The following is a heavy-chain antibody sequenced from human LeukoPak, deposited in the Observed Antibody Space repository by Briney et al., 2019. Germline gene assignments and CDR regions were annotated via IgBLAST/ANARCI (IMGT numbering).Heavy chain of an antibody. V-gene: IGHV1-2*02. CDR2: INPNSGGT. D-gene: IGHD6-19*01. CDR1: GYTFIGYY. J-gene: IGHJ6*02. Sequence: GASVKVSCKASGYTFIGYYMHWVRQAPGQGLEWMGWINPNSGGTNYAQKFQGRVTMTRDTSISTAYMELSRLRSDDTAVYHCARDSGWYRNYYNMDVWGQGTTVTVSS. CDR3: ARDSGWYRNYYNMDV.